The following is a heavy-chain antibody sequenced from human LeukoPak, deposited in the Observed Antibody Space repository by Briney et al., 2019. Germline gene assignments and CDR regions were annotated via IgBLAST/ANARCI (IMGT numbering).Heavy chain of an antibody. D-gene: IGHD2-15*01. Sequence: SETLSLTCAVYGGSFSGYYWSWIRQPPGKGLEWIGENNHSGSTNYNPSLKSRVTISVDTSKNQFSLKLSSVTAADTAVYYCARGLSAIVYWGQGTLVTVSS. J-gene: IGHJ4*02. CDR2: NNHSGST. V-gene: IGHV4-34*01. CDR3: ARGLSAIVY. CDR1: GGSFSGYY.